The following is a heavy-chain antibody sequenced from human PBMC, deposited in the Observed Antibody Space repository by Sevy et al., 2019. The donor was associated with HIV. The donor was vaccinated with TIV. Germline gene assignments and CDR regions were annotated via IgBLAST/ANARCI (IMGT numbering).Heavy chain of an antibody. CDR2: ISYDGSNK. V-gene: IGHV3-30-3*01. CDR1: GFTFSSYA. Sequence: GGSLRLSCAASGFTFSSYAMHWVRQAPGKGLEWVAVISYDGSNKYYADSVKGRFTISRDNSKNTLYLQMNSLRAEDTAVYYCARKDIVLVPAAMREKDYYYGMDVWGQRTTVTVSS. D-gene: IGHD2-2*01. CDR3: ARKDIVLVPAAMREKDYYYGMDV. J-gene: IGHJ6*02.